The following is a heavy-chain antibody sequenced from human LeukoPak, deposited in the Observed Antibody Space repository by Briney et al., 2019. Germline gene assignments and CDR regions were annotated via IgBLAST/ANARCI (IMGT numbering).Heavy chain of an antibody. CDR1: GFTFSGYW. D-gene: IGHD2-8*01. CDR2: INGDGSST. CDR3: ARAGYCTNGVCYSSNYYMDV. J-gene: IGHJ6*03. Sequence: GGSLRLSCAASGFTFSGYWMYWVRQAPGKGLVWVSRINGDGSSTSYADSVKGRFTISRDNAKNTLYLQMNSLRAEDTAVYYCARAGYCTNGVCYSSNYYMDVWGKGTTVTVSS. V-gene: IGHV3-74*01.